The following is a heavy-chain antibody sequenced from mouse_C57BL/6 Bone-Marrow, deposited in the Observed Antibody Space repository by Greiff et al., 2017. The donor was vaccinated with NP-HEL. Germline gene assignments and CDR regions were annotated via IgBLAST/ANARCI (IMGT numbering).Heavy chain of an antibody. CDR2: ILPSIGRT. Sequence: QVQLKQSGSELRSPGSSVKLSCKDFDSEVFPIAYMSWVRQKPGHGFEWIGGILPSIGRTIYGEKFEDKATLDADTLSNTAYLELNSLTSEDSAIYYCARGGLYDGYYVGFAYWGQGTLVTVSA. CDR3: ARGGLYDGYYVGFAY. V-gene: IGHV15-2*01. J-gene: IGHJ3*01. D-gene: IGHD2-3*01. CDR1: DSEVFPIAY.